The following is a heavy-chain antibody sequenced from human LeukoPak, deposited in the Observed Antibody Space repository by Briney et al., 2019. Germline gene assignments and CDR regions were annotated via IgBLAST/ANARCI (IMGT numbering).Heavy chain of an antibody. D-gene: IGHD3-22*01. J-gene: IGHJ4*02. CDR2: ITPNSGGT. CDR3: ARGPPITMIVVVIKLNY. CDR1: GYSFTDYY. V-gene: IGHV1-2*02. Sequence: ASVKVSCKASGYSFTDYYIHWVRQAPGQGLEWMGGITPNSGGTNYAQKFQGRVTMTRDTSITTAYMELSRLRSDDTAVYYCARGPPITMIVVVIKLNYWGQGTLVTVSS.